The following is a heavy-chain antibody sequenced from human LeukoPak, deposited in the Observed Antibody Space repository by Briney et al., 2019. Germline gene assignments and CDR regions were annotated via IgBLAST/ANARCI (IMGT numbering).Heavy chain of an antibody. V-gene: IGHV3-64D*06. CDR2: ISSNGAGT. J-gene: IGHJ4*02. CDR3: VKPISGNYYNPGYFDY. Sequence: PGGSLRLSCSASGFSFSNYAMHWVRQAPGKGLEYVSAISSNGAGTNYADSVKGRFTISRDNSKSTLYLQVSSLRAEDTAVYYCVKPISGNYYNPGYFDYWGQGTLVTVSS. CDR1: GFSFSNYA. D-gene: IGHD3-10*01.